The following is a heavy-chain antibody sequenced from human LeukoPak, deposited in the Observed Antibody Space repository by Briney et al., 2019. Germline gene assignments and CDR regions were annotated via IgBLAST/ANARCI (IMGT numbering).Heavy chain of an antibody. CDR1: GFTFSSYA. Sequence: GGSLRLSCAASGFTFSSYAMSWVRQAPGKGLEWVSAISGSGGSTYYADSVKGRFTISRDNSKNTLYLQMNSLRAEDTAVYYCAKDRARITMIVVVTEAFDIWGQGTMVTVSS. D-gene: IGHD3-22*01. V-gene: IGHV3-23*01. CDR2: ISGSGGST. CDR3: AKDRARITMIVVVTEAFDI. J-gene: IGHJ3*02.